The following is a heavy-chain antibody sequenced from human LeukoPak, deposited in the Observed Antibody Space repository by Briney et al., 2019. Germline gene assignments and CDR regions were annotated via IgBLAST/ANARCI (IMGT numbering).Heavy chain of an antibody. Sequence: SETLSLTCTVSGGSISSSSYYWGWIRQPPGKGLEWIGSIYYSGSTYYNPSLKSRVTISVDTSKNQFSLKLSSVTAADTAVYYCASTYYDSSGYDAFDIWGQGTMVTVSS. CDR1: GGSISSSSYY. CDR2: IYYSGST. J-gene: IGHJ3*02. D-gene: IGHD3-22*01. CDR3: ASTYYDSSGYDAFDI. V-gene: IGHV4-39*07.